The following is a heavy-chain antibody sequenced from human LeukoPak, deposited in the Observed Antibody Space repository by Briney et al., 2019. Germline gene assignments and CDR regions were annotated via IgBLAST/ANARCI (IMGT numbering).Heavy chain of an antibody. D-gene: IGHD2-2*01. J-gene: IGHJ3*02. V-gene: IGHV3-7*03. CDR2: IKQDGSEK. CDR1: GFTFSSYW. Sequence: PGGSLRLSCAASGFTFSSYWMSWVRQAPGKGLEWVANIKQDGSEKYYVDSVKGRFTISRDNAKNSLYLQMNSLRSEDTAVYYCARGGDCSSTSCIYISSAFDIWGQGTMVTVSS. CDR3: ARGGDCSSTSCIYISSAFDI.